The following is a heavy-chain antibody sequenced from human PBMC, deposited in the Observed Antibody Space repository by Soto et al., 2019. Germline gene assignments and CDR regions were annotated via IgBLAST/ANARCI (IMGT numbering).Heavy chain of an antibody. V-gene: IGHV1-69*01. Sequence: QVQLVQSGAEVKKPGSSVKVSCKASGGTFSSYAISWVRQSPGQGLEWMGGISPISGTANYAQKFQGRVTITADECTSTAYMELSSLRSEETAVYYCARSHGSSTSLVTDYYSYYGRDVWWQGTRVTVSS. J-gene: IGHJ6*01. D-gene: IGHD2-2*01. CDR1: GGTFSSYA. CDR3: ARSHGSSTSLVTDYYSYYGRDV. CDR2: ISPISGTA.